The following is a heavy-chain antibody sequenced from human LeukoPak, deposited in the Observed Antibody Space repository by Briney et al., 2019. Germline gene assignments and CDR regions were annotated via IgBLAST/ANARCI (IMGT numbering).Heavy chain of an antibody. Sequence: GGSLRLSCAASGFIFRRYWMHWVRQAPGKELVWVSRINNDGSITNSADSVKGRFTISRDNAKDMLYLQMDSLRVEDTAIYYCARGPSVLGAIDNWGQGTLVAVSS. V-gene: IGHV3-74*01. J-gene: IGHJ4*02. CDR2: INNDGSIT. D-gene: IGHD3-10*01. CDR3: ARGPSVLGAIDN. CDR1: GFIFRRYW.